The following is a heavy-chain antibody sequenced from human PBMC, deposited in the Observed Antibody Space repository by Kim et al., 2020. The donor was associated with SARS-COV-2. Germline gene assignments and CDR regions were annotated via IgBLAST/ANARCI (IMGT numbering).Heavy chain of an antibody. V-gene: IGHV3-9*01. CDR2: ISWNSGSI. J-gene: IGHJ6*02. CDR3: AKDIGFRIVGAPGYYYYYGMDV. Sequence: GGSLRLSCAASGFTFDDYAMHWVRQAPGKGLEWVSGISWNSGSIGYADSVKGRFTISRDNAKNSLYLQMNSLRAEDTALYYCAKDIGFRIVGAPGYYYYYGMDVWGQETTVTVSS. D-gene: IGHD1-26*01. CDR1: GFTFDDYA.